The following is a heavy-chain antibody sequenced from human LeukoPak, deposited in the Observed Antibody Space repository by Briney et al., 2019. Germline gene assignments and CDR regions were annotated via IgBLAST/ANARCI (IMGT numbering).Heavy chain of an antibody. CDR2: MNPNSGNT. D-gene: IGHD6-13*01. J-gene: IGHJ4*02. CDR1: GYTFTSYD. CDR3: ARAYGGSSWYGY. V-gene: IGHV1-8*01. Sequence: ASVKVSCKASGYTFTSYDINWVRQATGQGPEWMGWMNPNSGNTGYAQKFQGRVTMTRNTSISTAYMELSSLRSEDTAVYYCARAYGGSSWYGYWGPGTLVTVSS.